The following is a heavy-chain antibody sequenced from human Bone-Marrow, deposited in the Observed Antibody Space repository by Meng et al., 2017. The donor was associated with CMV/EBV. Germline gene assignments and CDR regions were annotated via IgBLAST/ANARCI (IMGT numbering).Heavy chain of an antibody. CDR3: AGVAYDYGDRHFAY. CDR2: ISSTGSII. Sequence: GGSLRLSCTASGFTFSRYTMNWVRQAPGKGLEWVSSISSTGSIIKYAASVEGRFTISRDNAKTSVYLQIKSLRAEDTAVYYCAGVAYDYGDRHFAYWGQGALVTVSS. V-gene: IGHV3-21*01. J-gene: IGHJ4*02. D-gene: IGHD4-17*01. CDR1: GFTFSRYT.